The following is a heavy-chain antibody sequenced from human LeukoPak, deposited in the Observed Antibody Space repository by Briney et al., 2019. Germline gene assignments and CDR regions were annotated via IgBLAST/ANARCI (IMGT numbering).Heavy chain of an antibody. V-gene: IGHV4-34*01. CDR1: GGSFSGYY. CDR3: AKDQSSYLEWLFHPYYYYYGMDV. CDR2: INHSGST. J-gene: IGHJ6*02. D-gene: IGHD3-3*01. Sequence: PSETLSLTCAVYGGSFSGYYWSWIRQPPGKGLEWIGEINHSGSTNYNPSLKSRVTISVDTSKNQFSLKLSSVTAADTAVYYCAKDQSSYLEWLFHPYYYYYGMDVWGQGTTVTVSS.